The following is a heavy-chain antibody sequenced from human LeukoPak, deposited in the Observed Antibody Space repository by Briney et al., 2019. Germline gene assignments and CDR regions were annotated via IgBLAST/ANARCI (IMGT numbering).Heavy chain of an antibody. V-gene: IGHV3-7*01. Sequence: PSETLSLTCTVSGGSISSSSYYWGWIRQAPGKGLEWVANIKEDGSEKYYVDSVKGRSTISRDNAKNSLYLQMNSLRGDDTAVYYCARTGTPSDYSVVYFDCWGQGTLVTVSS. J-gene: IGHJ4*02. D-gene: IGHD3-3*01. CDR3: ARTGTPSDYSVVYFDC. CDR2: IKEDGSEK. CDR1: GGSISSSSYY.